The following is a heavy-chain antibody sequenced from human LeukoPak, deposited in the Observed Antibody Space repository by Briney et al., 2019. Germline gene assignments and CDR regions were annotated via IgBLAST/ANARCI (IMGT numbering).Heavy chain of an antibody. Sequence: ASVKVSCKASGYAFTGYYIHWVRQAPGQGLEWMGWINLNSGGTNFTQKSQGRVTMTRATSISTAYMEVSTLRSEDTDVYYCARVIKEGIGGATTLTDYWGQGTLVTVSS. V-gene: IGHV1-2*02. CDR1: GYAFTGYY. CDR3: ARVIKEGIGGATTLTDY. J-gene: IGHJ4*02. CDR2: INLNSGGT. D-gene: IGHD1-26*01.